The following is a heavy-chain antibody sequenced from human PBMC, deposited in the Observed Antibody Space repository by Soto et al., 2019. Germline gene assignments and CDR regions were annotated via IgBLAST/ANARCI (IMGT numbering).Heavy chain of an antibody. CDR2: ITTTGDTS. Sequence: LRLSCAASGFTFSDFAMNWVRQTPGKRLEWVSIITTTGDTSYYADSVKGRFTISRDNSKNMLYLQMNNLRVDDTAIYFCAKVPEYRDGSSFYYVEPCGQGPPVTVPS. D-gene: IGHD3-10*02. V-gene: IGHV3-23*01. J-gene: IGHJ5*02. CDR3: AKVPEYRDGSSFYYVEP. CDR1: GFTFSDFA.